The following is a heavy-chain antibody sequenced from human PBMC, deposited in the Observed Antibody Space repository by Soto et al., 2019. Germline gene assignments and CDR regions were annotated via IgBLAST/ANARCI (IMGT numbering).Heavy chain of an antibody. CDR1: GFTFSTYG. D-gene: IGHD3-10*01. V-gene: IGHV3-33*01. Sequence: SLRLSCAPSGFTFSTYGMHWVRQAPGKGLEWVAGIWYDGSNQYYADSVKGRFTISRDNSKNMLYLQMNSLRAEDTAVYYCARDLGGFNYGSAYFDYWGQGTPVTVSS. CDR2: IWYDGSNQ. J-gene: IGHJ4*02. CDR3: ARDLGGFNYGSAYFDY.